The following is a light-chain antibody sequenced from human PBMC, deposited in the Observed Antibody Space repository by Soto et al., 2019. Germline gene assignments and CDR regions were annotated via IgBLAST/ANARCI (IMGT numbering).Light chain of an antibody. V-gene: IGKV3-15*01. CDR2: GAS. CDR1: QSVSSS. Sequence: EIVMTQSPATLSVSPGEGATLPCRASQSVSSSLAWYQQKPGQAPRLLIYGASTRATGIPARFSASGSGTEFTLTISSLQSADFAVYYCQQYDNWPLTFGGGTKVEIK. J-gene: IGKJ4*01. CDR3: QQYDNWPLT.